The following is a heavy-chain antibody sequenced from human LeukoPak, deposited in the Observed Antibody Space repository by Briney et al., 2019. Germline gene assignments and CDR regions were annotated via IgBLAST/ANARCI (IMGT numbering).Heavy chain of an antibody. J-gene: IGHJ6*02. CDR3: ARAIYYGSGAIIHYYGMDV. V-gene: IGHV4-59*08. CDR1: GGSISSYY. Sequence: SETLSLTCTASGGSISSYYWSWIRQPPGKGLEWIGYIYYSGSTNYNPSLKSRVTISVDTSKNQFSLKLSSVTAADTAVYYCARAIYYGSGAIIHYYGMDVWGQGTTVTVSS. CDR2: IYYSGST. D-gene: IGHD3-10*01.